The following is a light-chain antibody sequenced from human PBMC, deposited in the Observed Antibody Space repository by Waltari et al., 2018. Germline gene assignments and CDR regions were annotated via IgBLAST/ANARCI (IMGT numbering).Light chain of an antibody. CDR2: GAS. CDR1: QSVSSSY. Sequence: EIVLTQSPAILSLSPGEGATLSCRASQSVSSSYLAWYQQKPGQAPRLLIYGASSRATGIPDRFSGSGSGTDFTLTISRLEPEDFAVYYCQQYGSSPQTFGQGTKVEIK. V-gene: IGKV3-20*01. CDR3: QQYGSSPQT. J-gene: IGKJ1*01.